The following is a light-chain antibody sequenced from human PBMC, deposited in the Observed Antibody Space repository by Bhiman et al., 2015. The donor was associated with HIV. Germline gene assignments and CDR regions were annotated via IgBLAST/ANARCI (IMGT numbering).Light chain of an antibody. J-gene: IGLJ2*01. CDR2: DVT. CDR3: CSYAGSTTYVV. V-gene: IGLV2-11*01. CDR1: SSDVGDYNY. Sequence: QSALTQPRSVSGSPGQSVTISCTGTSSDVGDYNYVSWYQQHPGRAPKLIIYDVTQRPSGVSNRFSGAKSGNTASLTISGLQAEDEGDYYCCSYAGSTTYVVFGGGTQLTVV.